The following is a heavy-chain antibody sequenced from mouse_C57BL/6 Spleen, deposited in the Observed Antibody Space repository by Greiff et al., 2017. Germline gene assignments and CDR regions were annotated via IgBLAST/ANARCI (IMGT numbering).Heavy chain of an antibody. CDR3: ARRTDDYDDGYFDV. V-gene: IGHV3-6*01. D-gene: IGHD2-4*01. Sequence: EVQLQQSGPGLVKPSQSLSLTCSVTGYSITSGYYWNWIRQFPGNKLEWMGYISYDGSNNYNPSLKNRISTTRDTSKNQFFLKLNSVTTEDTATYYCARRTDDYDDGYFDVWGTGTTVTVSS. J-gene: IGHJ1*03. CDR1: GYSITSGYY. CDR2: ISYDGSN.